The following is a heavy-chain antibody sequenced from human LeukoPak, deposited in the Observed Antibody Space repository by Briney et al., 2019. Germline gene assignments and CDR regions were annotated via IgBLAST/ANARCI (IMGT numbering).Heavy chain of an antibody. CDR2: ISSSSSYI. CDR3: ARVMVRGVKAPYQY. V-gene: IGHV3-21*01. J-gene: IGHJ4*02. D-gene: IGHD3-10*01. CDR1: GFTFSSYS. Sequence: PGGSLRLSCAASGFTFSSYSMNWVRQAPGKGLEWVSSISSSSSYIYYADSVKGRFTISRDNAKNSLYLQMNSLRAEDTAVYYCARVMVRGVKAPYQYWGQGTLVTVSS.